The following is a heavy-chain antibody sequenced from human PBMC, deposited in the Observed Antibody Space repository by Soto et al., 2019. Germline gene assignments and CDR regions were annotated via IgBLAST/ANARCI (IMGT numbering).Heavy chain of an antibody. CDR3: TRLISAAQDY. D-gene: IGHD3-10*01. V-gene: IGHV3-73*01. J-gene: IGHJ4*02. CDR2: IRDRAYNYAT. CDR1: GFVFKDSS. Sequence: LGGSLRLSCEASGFVFKDSSIHWVRQASGKGLEWVGRIRDRAYNYATAYAASVKGRFIISRDDSNNKAYLQMDSLKTEDTAIYYCTRLISAAQDYWGQGTLVTVSS.